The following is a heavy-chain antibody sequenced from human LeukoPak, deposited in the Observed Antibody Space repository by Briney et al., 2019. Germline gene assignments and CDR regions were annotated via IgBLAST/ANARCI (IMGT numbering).Heavy chain of an antibody. V-gene: IGHV3-30*18. Sequence: GGSLRLSCAVSGFTLSDYGIHWVRQAPGKGLEWVAVISYDGSNKYYADSVKGRFTISRDNSKNTLFLEMNSLRAEDTAVYYCAKALTSGWYLDAFNIWGQGTMVTVSS. CDR2: ISYDGSNK. CDR1: GFTLSDYG. J-gene: IGHJ3*02. CDR3: AKALTSGWYLDAFNI. D-gene: IGHD6-19*01.